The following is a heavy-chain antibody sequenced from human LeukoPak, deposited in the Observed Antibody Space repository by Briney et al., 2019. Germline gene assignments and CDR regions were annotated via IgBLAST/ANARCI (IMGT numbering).Heavy chain of an antibody. D-gene: IGHD3-9*01. CDR1: GGSISSYY. J-gene: IGHJ6*02. CDR2: IYYSGST. CDR3: ARDRERYFDWLPTFDYYGMDV. V-gene: IGHV4-59*01. Sequence: SETLSLTCTVSGGSISSYYWSWIRQPPGKGLEWIGYIYYSGSTNYNPSLKSRVPISVDTSKNQFSLKLSSVTAADTAVYYCARDRERYFDWLPTFDYYGMDVWGQGTTVTVSS.